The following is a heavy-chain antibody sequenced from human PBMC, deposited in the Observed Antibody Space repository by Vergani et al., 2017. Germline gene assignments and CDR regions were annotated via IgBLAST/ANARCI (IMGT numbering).Heavy chain of an antibody. D-gene: IGHD5-24*01. J-gene: IGHJ3*02. CDR2: ISYDGDTT. CDR3: ARDHRDYNNYPGTFDI. V-gene: IGHV3-30*03. Sequence: HVQMVESGGGVVQPGRSLRLSCAVSGFRFSDYGMHWVRQAPGRGLEWVALISYDGDTTYYEDSVKGRFTISRDNSKNTLFLQMDSLRAEDTAVYYCARDHRDYNNYPGTFDIWGQGSMVTVSS. CDR1: GFRFSDYG.